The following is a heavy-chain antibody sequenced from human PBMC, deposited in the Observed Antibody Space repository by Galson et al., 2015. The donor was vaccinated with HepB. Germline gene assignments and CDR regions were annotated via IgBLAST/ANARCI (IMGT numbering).Heavy chain of an antibody. V-gene: IGHV1-69*13. J-gene: IGHJ5*02. D-gene: IGHD2-2*01. CDR2: IIPIFGTA. CDR1: GGTFSSYA. CDR3: AREGADIVVVPAAEGGSGWFDP. Sequence: SVKVSCKASGGTFSSYAISWVRQAPGQGLEWMGGIIPIFGTANYAQKFQGRVTITADESTSTAYMELSSLRSEDTAAYYCAREGADIVVVPAAEGGSGWFDPWGQGTLVTVSS.